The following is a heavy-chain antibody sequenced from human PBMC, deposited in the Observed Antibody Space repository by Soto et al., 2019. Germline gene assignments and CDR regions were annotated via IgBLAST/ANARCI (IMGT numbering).Heavy chain of an antibody. J-gene: IGHJ4*02. V-gene: IGHV5-51*01. Sequence: PGESLKISCKGSGYSFTSYWIGWVRQMPGKGLEWMGIIYPGDSDTRYSPSFQGQVTISADKSISTAYLQWSSLKASDTAMYYCARLADPRSGYCSGGSCYAGYFDYWGQGTLVTAPQ. D-gene: IGHD2-15*01. CDR2: IYPGDSDT. CDR3: ARLADPRSGYCSGGSCYAGYFDY. CDR1: GYSFTSYW.